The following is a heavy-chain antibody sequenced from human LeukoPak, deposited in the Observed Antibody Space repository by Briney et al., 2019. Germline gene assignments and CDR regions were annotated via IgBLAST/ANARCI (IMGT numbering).Heavy chain of an antibody. CDR1: GGSISSYY. D-gene: IGHD4-4*01. CDR3: ARDDATVTTGWFDP. Sequence: SETLSLTCTVSGGSISSYYWSWIRQPAGKGLEWIGRIYTSGSTNYNPSLKSRVTVSVDTSKNQFSLKLSSVTAADTAVYYCARDDATVTTGWFDPWGQGTLVTVSS. CDR2: IYTSGST. V-gene: IGHV4-4*07. J-gene: IGHJ5*02.